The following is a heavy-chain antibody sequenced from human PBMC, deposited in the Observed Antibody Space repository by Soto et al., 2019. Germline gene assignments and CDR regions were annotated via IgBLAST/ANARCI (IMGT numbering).Heavy chain of an antibody. Sequence: QVQLVQSGAEVKKPGASVKVSCKASGYTFTGYYMHWVRQAPGQGLEWMGWINPNSGGTNYAQKFQGWVTRTRDTSISTAYMELSRLRSDDTAVYYCARSTQSTSVGATLGAAFDIWGQGTMVTVSS. CDR1: GYTFTGYY. CDR2: INPNSGGT. CDR3: ARSTQSTSVGATLGAAFDI. J-gene: IGHJ3*02. D-gene: IGHD1-26*01. V-gene: IGHV1-2*04.